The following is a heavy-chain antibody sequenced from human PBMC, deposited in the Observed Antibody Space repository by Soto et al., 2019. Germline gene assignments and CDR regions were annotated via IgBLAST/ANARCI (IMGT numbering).Heavy chain of an antibody. CDR2: IYYLGST. CDR3: ARDGYDGSGSPYPDY. D-gene: IGHD3-10*01. V-gene: IGHV4-59*01. J-gene: IGHJ4*02. Sequence: KAXXTLSLRGTVSGGSMSDYFWSWVRQSPGKGLEWIGYIYYLGSTDYNPSLKSRFTMSVDTSKRQFSLKLSSATAADTAIYYCARDGYDGSGSPYPDYWGPGIQVTVSS. CDR1: GGSMSDYF.